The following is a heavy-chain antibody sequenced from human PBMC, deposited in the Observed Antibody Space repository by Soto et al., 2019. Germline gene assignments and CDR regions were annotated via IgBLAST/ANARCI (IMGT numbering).Heavy chain of an antibody. J-gene: IGHJ4*02. CDR3: ATSVLLWFGELLLY. CDR2: TYYRSKWYN. Sequence: SQTLSLTCAISGDSVSSNSAAWNWIRQSPSRGLEWLGRTYYRSKWYNDYAVSVKSRITINPDTSKNQFSLQLNSVTPEDTAVYYCATSVLLWFGELLLYWGQGTLVTVSS. CDR1: GDSVSSNSAA. D-gene: IGHD3-10*01. V-gene: IGHV6-1*01.